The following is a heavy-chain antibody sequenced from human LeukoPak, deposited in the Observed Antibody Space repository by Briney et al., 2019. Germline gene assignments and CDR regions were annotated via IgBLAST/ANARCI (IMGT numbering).Heavy chain of an antibody. Sequence: PSETLSLTCTVSGGSVSSGSNYWRWIRQPPGKGLGWLGYIYYSGSTNYNPFRESRVTISADASKNQFALELSSVTAADTAVYYCARDGDYWGQRTLVTVSS. CDR1: GGSVSSGSNY. J-gene: IGHJ4*02. V-gene: IGHV4-61*01. CDR2: IYYSGST. CDR3: ARDGDY.